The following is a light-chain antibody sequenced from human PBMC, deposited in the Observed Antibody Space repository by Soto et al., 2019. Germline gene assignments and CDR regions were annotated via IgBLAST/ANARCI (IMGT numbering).Light chain of an antibody. Sequence: QSVLTQPASVSGSPGQSITISCTGTSSDVGAYNFVSWHQQHPGKAPKLMIYNVYDRPSGISYRFSGSKSGNTASLTISGLQGEDEDDYYCSAYTVSRTYLFGTGTKVTVL. CDR1: SSDVGAYNF. CDR3: SAYTVSRTYL. CDR2: NVY. V-gene: IGLV2-14*03. J-gene: IGLJ1*01.